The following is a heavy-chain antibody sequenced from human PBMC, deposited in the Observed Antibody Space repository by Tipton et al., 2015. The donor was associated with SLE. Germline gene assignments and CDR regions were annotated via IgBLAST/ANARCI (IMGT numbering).Heavy chain of an antibody. J-gene: IGHJ4*02. D-gene: IGHD3-16*02. CDR1: GGSISRDMYY. CDR3: ARGRAL. CDR2: IFSSGTT. V-gene: IGHV4-61*02. Sequence: TLSLTCTVSGGSISRDMYYWSWIRQPAGKGLEWIGRIFSSGTTIYSPSLESRVAMSVDTSKNQIFLKLTSVTAADTAVYYCARGRALWGQGTLVTVSS.